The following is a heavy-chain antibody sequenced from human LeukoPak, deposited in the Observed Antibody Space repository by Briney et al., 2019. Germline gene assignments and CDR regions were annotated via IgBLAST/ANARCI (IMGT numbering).Heavy chain of an antibody. Sequence: GGSLRLSCAVSGFSVSGNFMNWVRQAPGEGLEWVSVIHTGGSTYYADSVKGRFTISRDNAKNTLYLQMNSLRAEETAIYYCGRAMMVVANLWGVFDYWGQGALVTVSS. CDR3: GRAMMVVANLWGVFDY. V-gene: IGHV3-53*01. J-gene: IGHJ4*02. D-gene: IGHD3-22*01. CDR2: IHTGGST. CDR1: GFSVSGNF.